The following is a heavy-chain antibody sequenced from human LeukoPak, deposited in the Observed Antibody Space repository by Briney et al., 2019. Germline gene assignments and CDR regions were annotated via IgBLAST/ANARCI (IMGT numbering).Heavy chain of an antibody. CDR2: INHSGST. CDR1: GVSFSGYY. J-gene: IGHJ4*02. CDR3: ARGRKGYSYGYVGGFDY. D-gene: IGHD5-18*01. V-gene: IGHV4-34*01. Sequence: SAETLSLTCAVYGVSFSGYYWSWIRQPPGKGLEWVGEINHSGSTNYNPSLKSRVTISVDTSKNQFSLKLSSVTAADTAVYYCARGRKGYSYGYVGGFDYWGQGTLVTVSA.